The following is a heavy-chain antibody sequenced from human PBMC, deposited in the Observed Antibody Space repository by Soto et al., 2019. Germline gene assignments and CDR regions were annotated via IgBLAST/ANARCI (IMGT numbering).Heavy chain of an antibody. D-gene: IGHD3-3*01. Sequence: GGSLRLSCAASGFTFDNYAMHWVRQAPGKGLEWVSGISWNSGNIGYADSVKGRFTIARDNAKTSLYLEMSSLRAEDTALYYCAKSLKIFGLATTRSGPLDSWGQGALVTVSS. J-gene: IGHJ4*02. CDR3: AKSLKIFGLATTRSGPLDS. CDR1: GFTFDNYA. V-gene: IGHV3-9*01. CDR2: ISWNSGNI.